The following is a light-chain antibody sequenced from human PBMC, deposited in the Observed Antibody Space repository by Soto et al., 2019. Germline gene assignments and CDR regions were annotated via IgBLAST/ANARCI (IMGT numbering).Light chain of an antibody. Sequence: EIVLTQSPGTLSLSPGERATLSCRASQSVSSNLAWYQQKPGQAPRLLIYGASTRATGIPDRFSGSVSGTDFTLTISSLEPEDFAVYYGQQRSNWPPITFGQGTRLEIK. CDR2: GAS. V-gene: IGKV3-11*01. J-gene: IGKJ5*01. CDR3: QQRSNWPPIT. CDR1: QSVSSN.